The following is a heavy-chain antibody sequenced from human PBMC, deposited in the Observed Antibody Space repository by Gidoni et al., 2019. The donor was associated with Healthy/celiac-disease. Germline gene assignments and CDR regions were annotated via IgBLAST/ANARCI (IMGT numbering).Heavy chain of an antibody. Sequence: EVQLVASGGGVVQPGGSLRLSCAASGFTFDDYAMHWVRQAPGKGLEWVSLIRGDGGSTYYADSVKGRFTISRDNSKNSLYLQMNSLRTEDTALYYCAKGYYDFWSGDAPFDPWGQGTLVTVSS. CDR1: GFTFDDYA. V-gene: IGHV3-43*02. J-gene: IGHJ5*02. CDR3: AKGYYDFWSGDAPFDP. D-gene: IGHD3-3*01. CDR2: IRGDGGST.